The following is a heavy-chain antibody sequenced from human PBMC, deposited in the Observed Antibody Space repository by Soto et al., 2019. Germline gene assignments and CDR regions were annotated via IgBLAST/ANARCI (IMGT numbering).Heavy chain of an antibody. Sequence: VQLVQSGAEVKKPGASVKVSCKASGYTFTSYAMHWVRQAPGQRLEWMGWINAGNGNTKYSQKFQGRVTITRDTSGSTAYMELSSLRSEDTAVYYCARSMSISSSWYLDYWGQGTLVTVSS. CDR3: ARSMSISSSWYLDY. CDR2: INAGNGNT. CDR1: GYTFTSYA. V-gene: IGHV1-3*01. J-gene: IGHJ4*02. D-gene: IGHD6-13*01.